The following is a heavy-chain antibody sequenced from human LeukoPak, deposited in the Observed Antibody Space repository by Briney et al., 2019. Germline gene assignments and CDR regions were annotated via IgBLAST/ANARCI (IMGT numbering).Heavy chain of an antibody. CDR2: IKQDGSEK. CDR3: ASTQTFDY. CDR1: GFTFSNYW. V-gene: IGHV3-7*05. Sequence: GGSLRLSCAASGFTFSNYWMSWVRQAPEKGLEWVANIKQDGSEKYYADSVKGRFTISRDNAKSSLFLQLNSLRVEDTAVYHCASTQTFDYWGQGTLVTVPS. J-gene: IGHJ4*02.